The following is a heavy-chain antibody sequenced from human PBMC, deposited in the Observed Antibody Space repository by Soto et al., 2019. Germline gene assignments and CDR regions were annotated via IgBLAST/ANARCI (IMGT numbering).Heavy chain of an antibody. CDR1: GGSFSGYY. Sequence: SETLSLTCAVYGGSFSGYYWSWIRQPPGKGLEWIGEINHSGNTNYNTSLKIRVTISLDTFKNLFSLKLSSVTAADTVVYYCARGLLVGATRAFDYWGQGTLVTVSS. V-gene: IGHV4-34*01. D-gene: IGHD1-26*01. CDR2: INHSGNT. CDR3: ARGLLVGATRAFDY. J-gene: IGHJ4*02.